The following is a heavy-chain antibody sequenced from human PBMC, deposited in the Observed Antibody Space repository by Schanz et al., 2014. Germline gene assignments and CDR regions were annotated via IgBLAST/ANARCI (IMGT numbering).Heavy chain of an antibody. D-gene: IGHD6-6*01. CDR1: GDTLSSYG. CDR3: ARDRGHVEQLVLEWYYAMDV. V-gene: IGHV1-69*04. J-gene: IGHJ6*02. CDR2: IIPNLGSA. Sequence: QVQLVQSGAAVKKPGSSVTVSCKASGDTLSSYGISWVRQAPGQGLEWMGRIIPNLGSANYAQKFQGRVTITADKSTSTVYMELSSLRSDDTAVYYCARDRGHVEQLVLEWYYAMDVWGQGTTVAVSS.